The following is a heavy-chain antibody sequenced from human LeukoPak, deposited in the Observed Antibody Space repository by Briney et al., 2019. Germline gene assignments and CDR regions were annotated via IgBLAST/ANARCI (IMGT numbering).Heavy chain of an antibody. CDR2: FDPEDGET. CDR3: ATSDTAMVNFDY. CDR1: GYTLTELS. J-gene: IGHJ4*02. D-gene: IGHD5-18*01. V-gene: IGHV1-24*01. Sequence: ASVKVSCKVSGYTLTELSMHWVRQAPGKGLEWMGGFDPEDGETIYAQKSQGRVTMTEDTSTDTAYMELSSLRSEDTAVYYCATSDTAMVNFDYWGQGTLVTVSS.